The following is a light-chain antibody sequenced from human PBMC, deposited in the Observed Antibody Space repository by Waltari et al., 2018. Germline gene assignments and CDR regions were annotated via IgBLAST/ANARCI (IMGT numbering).Light chain of an antibody. CDR2: DAS. V-gene: IGKV3-11*01. CDR3: QQRSNWPRT. CDR1: QSVSSY. Sequence: EIVFTQSPATLSLSPGERATLSCRPSQSVSSYLAWYQQKPGQAPRLLIYDASNRATGIAARFSGSASGTDFTLTISSLEPEDFAVYYCQQRSNWPRTFGQGTKVEIK. J-gene: IGKJ1*01.